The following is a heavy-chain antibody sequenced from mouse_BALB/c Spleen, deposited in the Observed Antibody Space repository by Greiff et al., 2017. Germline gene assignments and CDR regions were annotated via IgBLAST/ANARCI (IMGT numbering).Heavy chain of an antibody. D-gene: IGHD2-12*01. CDR3: TRGARRYAMDY. J-gene: IGHJ4*01. CDR2: INPSNGGT. V-gene: IGHV1S81*02. CDR1: GYTFTSYY. Sequence: QVQLQQSGAELVKPGASVKLSCKASGYTFTSYYMYWVKQRPGQGLEWIGEINPSNGGTNFNEKFKSKATLTVDKSSSTAYMQLSSLTSEDSAVYYCTRGARRYAMDYWGQGTSVTVSS.